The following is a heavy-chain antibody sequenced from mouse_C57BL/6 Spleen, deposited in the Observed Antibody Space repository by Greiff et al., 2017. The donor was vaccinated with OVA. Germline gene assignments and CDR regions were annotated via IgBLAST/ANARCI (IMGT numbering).Heavy chain of an antibody. V-gene: IGHV1-85*01. J-gene: IGHJ2*01. CDR1: GYTFTSYD. D-gene: IGHD1-1*01. CDR3: ARLAITTVVATDY. CDR2: IYPRDGST. Sequence: QVQLQQSGPELVKPGASVKLSCKASGYTFTSYDINWVKQRPGQGLEWIGWIYPRDGSTKYTEKFKGKATLTVDTSSSTAYMELHSLTSEDSAVYFCARLAITTVVATDYWGQGTTLTVSS.